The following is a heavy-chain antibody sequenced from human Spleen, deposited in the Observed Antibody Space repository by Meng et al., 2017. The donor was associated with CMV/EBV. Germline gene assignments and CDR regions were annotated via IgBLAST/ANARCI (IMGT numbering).Heavy chain of an antibody. CDR2: IKQDGSEK. CDR3: ARGQTDYDNLTGYRY. J-gene: IGHJ4*02. Sequence: GESLKISCAASGFTFSSYGMHWVRQAPGKGLEWVANIKQDGSEKYYVDSVKGRFTISRDNAKNSLYLQMNSLRAEDTAWYYGARGQTDYDNLTGYRYWGQGTLVTVSS. V-gene: IGHV3-7*01. D-gene: IGHD3-9*01. CDR1: GFTFSSYG.